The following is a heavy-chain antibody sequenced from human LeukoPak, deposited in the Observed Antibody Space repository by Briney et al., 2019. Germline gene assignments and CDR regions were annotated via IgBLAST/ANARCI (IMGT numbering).Heavy chain of an antibody. Sequence: SEILSLTCTVSDDSISDYYRGWIRQPPGEGLEWIGYFYNSGRSTYNPSLKSRVTISADTSKNHFSLKLNSVTTADTAVYYCTRGAGWLIDYWGQGILVTVSS. CDR3: TRGAGWLIDY. D-gene: IGHD3-16*01. V-gene: IGHV4-59*01. CDR1: DDSISDYY. CDR2: FYNSGRS. J-gene: IGHJ4*02.